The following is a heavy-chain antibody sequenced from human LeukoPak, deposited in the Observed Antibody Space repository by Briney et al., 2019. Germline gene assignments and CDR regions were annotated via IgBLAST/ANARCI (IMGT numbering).Heavy chain of an antibody. CDR3: AKEPREYCSSYACPNWFES. CDR2: LSASGGTT. D-gene: IGHD2-2*01. J-gene: IGHJ5*01. V-gene: IGHV3-23*01. Sequence: GGSLRLSCAASGFIFNKYAMSWVRQAPGKGLEWVSALSASGGTTYYADSVKGRFTISRDNSENTLYLHLNSLRVEDTAVYYCAKEPREYCSSYACPNWFESWGQGTLVTVSS. CDR1: GFIFNKYA.